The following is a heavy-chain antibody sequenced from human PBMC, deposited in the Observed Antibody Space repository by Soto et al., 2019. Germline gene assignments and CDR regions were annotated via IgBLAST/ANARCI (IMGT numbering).Heavy chain of an antibody. Sequence: ASVKVSCKASGGTFSSYAISWVRHAPGQGLEWMGGIIPIFGTANYAQKFQGRVTITADESTSTDYMELSSLRSEDTAVYYCASPFVYYDFWSGYGPFAYWGQGTLVTVSS. D-gene: IGHD3-3*01. CDR2: IIPIFGTA. J-gene: IGHJ4*02. V-gene: IGHV1-69*13. CDR3: ASPFVYYDFWSGYGPFAY. CDR1: GGTFSSYA.